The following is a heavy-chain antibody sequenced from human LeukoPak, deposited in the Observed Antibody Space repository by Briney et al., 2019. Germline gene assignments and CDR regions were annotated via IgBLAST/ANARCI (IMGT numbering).Heavy chain of an antibody. V-gene: IGHV1-46*01. D-gene: IGHD6-6*01. CDR2: INPSGGST. J-gene: IGHJ6*02. Sequence: ASVKVSCKASGYTFTSYYMHWVRQAPGQGLEWMGIINPSGGSTSYAQKSQGRVTMTRDTSTSTVYMELSSLRSEDTAVYYCARDCGSEYSSSSHGMDVWGQGTTVTVSS. CDR1: GYTFTSYY. CDR3: ARDCGSEYSSSSHGMDV.